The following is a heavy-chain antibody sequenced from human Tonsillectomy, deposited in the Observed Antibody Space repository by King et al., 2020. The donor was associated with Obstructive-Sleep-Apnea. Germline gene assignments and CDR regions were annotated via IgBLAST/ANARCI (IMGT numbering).Heavy chain of an antibody. V-gene: IGHV3-23*04. CDR1: GFAFERYA. D-gene: IGHD3-16*01. Sequence: EEQLVQSGGGLVQPGGSLRLSCAASGFAFERYAMSWVRRAPGKGLEWVSTISGPMRTTDYADSVKGRFTISRDNSKNTVYLQMDFLRAEDTAIYYCAKEGFMTYGGDALDSWGQGTLVTVSS. CDR2: ISGPMRTT. J-gene: IGHJ4*02. CDR3: AKEGFMTYGGDALDS.